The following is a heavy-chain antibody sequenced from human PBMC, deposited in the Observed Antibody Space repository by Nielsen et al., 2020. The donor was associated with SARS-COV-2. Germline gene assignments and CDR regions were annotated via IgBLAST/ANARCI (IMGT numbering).Heavy chain of an antibody. CDR1: GGSISSSNYL. CDR3: ARSSSWDKYFDY. CDR2: IYYSGST. J-gene: IGHJ4*02. Sequence: SETLSLTCTVSGGSISSSNYLWGWIRQPPGKGLEWITSIYYSGSTYYNPSLKSRVTISVDTSKNQFSLKLISVTAADTAVYYCARSSSWDKYFDYWGQGALVTVSS. D-gene: IGHD6-13*01. V-gene: IGHV4-39*01.